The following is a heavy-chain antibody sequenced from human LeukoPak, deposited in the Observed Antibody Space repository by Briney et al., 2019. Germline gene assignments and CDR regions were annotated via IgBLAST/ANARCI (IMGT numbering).Heavy chain of an antibody. CDR3: ARPGSGNYYAY. CDR2: IYHTGST. CDR1: GYSISSGYY. J-gene: IGHJ4*02. V-gene: IGHV4-38-2*01. Sequence: PSETLSLTCAVSGYSISSGYYWGWIRQPPGKGLEWIGTIYHTGSTYYNPPLKSRVTISVDTSKSQFSLKVSSVTAADTAVYYCARPGSGNYYAYWGQGTLVTVSS. D-gene: IGHD3-10*01.